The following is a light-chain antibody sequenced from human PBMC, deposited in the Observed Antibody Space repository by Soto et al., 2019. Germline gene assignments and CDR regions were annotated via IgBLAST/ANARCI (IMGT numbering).Light chain of an antibody. CDR2: AAS. J-gene: IGKJ4*01. V-gene: IGKV1-9*01. CDR3: QQLNAYPLT. Sequence: IQLTQSPSSLSASVGDRVTITCRASQAISTYLAWYQQTSGKAPKLLISAASTLQRGVPSRFRGSGSGTQFTLTISSLQPEDFATYYCQQLNAYPLTFGGGTKVDIK. CDR1: QAISTY.